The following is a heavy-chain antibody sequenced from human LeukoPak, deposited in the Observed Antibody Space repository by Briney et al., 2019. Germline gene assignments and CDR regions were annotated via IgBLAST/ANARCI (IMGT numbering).Heavy chain of an antibody. D-gene: IGHD1-26*01. Sequence: GESLKISCKGSGDNFTSSWISWVRQMPGKGLEWMGRIDPSDSYTNYSPSFQGHVTISADKSASSAYLQWSSLKASDTAMYYCARLVGGTFDYWGQGTLVTVSS. J-gene: IGHJ4*02. CDR3: ARLVGGTFDY. CDR1: GDNFTSSW. CDR2: IDPSDSYT. V-gene: IGHV5-10-1*01.